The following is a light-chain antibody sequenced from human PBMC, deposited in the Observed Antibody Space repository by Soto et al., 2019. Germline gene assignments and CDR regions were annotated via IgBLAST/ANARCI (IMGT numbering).Light chain of an antibody. CDR1: SSDVGGYNY. CDR2: EVS. V-gene: IGLV2-14*01. CDR3: SSYTSSSTLYV. Sequence: QSVLTQPASVSGSPGQSITIYCTGTSSDVGGYNYVSWYQQHPGKAPKLMIFEVSSRPSGVSYRFSGSKSGNTASLTISGLQAEDEADYYCSSYTSSSTLYVFGSGTKLTVL. J-gene: IGLJ1*01.